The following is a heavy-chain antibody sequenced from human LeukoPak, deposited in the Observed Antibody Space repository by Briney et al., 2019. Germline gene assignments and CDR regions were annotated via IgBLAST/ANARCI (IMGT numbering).Heavy chain of an antibody. V-gene: IGHV3-9*01. D-gene: IGHD5-18*01. Sequence: GRSLRLSCAASGFTFDDYAMHWVRQAPGKGLEWVSGISWNSGSIGYADSVKGRFTISRDNAKNSLYLRMNSLRAEDTALYYCAKDKGTAMVGLYYGMDVWGQGTTVTVSS. CDR3: AKDKGTAMVGLYYGMDV. CDR2: ISWNSGSI. CDR1: GFTFDDYA. J-gene: IGHJ6*02.